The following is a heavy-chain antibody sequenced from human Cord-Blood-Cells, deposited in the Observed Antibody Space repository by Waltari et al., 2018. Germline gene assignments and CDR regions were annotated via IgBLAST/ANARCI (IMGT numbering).Heavy chain of an antibody. CDR1: GGSFSGYY. Sequence: QVQLQQWGAGLLKPSETLSLTCAVHGGSFSGYYWSWIRQPPGKGLEWIGEINHSGSTNYNPSLKSRVTISVDTSKNQFSLKLSSVTAADTAVYYCARGVTVTRNAFDIWGQGTMVTVSS. J-gene: IGHJ3*02. CDR2: INHSGST. V-gene: IGHV4-34*01. CDR3: ARGVTVTRNAFDI. D-gene: IGHD4-4*01.